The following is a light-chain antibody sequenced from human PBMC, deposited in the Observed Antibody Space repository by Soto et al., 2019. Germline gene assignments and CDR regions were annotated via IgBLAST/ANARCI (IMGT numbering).Light chain of an antibody. CDR2: AAS. Sequence: DIQMTQSPSSVPASVGDRVTITCRASQGIRSWLAWYQQKPGKAPKLLIFAASSLQSGFPSRFSGRGSGTECTLTISSLQPEDFATYYCQQTDSFPLSFGGGTKVELK. CDR1: QGIRSW. J-gene: IGKJ4*01. V-gene: IGKV1D-12*01. CDR3: QQTDSFPLS.